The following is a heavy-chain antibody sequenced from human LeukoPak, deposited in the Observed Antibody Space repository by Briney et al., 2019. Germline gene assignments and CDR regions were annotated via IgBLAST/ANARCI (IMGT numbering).Heavy chain of an antibody. J-gene: IGHJ1*01. V-gene: IGHV3-33*01. CDR2: IWYDGSNK. Sequence: GGSLRLSCAASGFTLSSYGMHWVRQAPGKGLEWVAVIWYDGSNKYYGDSVKGRFTISRDNSKKPLYQMNSLRVEDTAVYYCARGDGYNDAEYLQHWGQGTLVTVS. CDR3: ARGDGYNDAEYLQH. D-gene: IGHD5-24*01. CDR1: GFTLSSYG.